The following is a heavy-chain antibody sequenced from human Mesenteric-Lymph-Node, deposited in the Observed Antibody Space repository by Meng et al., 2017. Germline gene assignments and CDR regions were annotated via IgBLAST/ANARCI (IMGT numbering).Heavy chain of an antibody. CDR3: ARDLGVATSIAGFVY. D-gene: IGHD5-12*01. CDR2: IYYSGST. Sequence: QVQLQESGPGLVKPSQTLSLICTVSGGSISSGDYYWSWIRQPPGKGLEWIEYIYYSGSTYYNPSLKSRVTISVDTSKNQFSLRLSSVTAADTAVYYCARDLGVATSIAGFVYWGQGTLVTVSS. J-gene: IGHJ4*02. CDR1: GGSISSGDYY. V-gene: IGHV4-30-4*01.